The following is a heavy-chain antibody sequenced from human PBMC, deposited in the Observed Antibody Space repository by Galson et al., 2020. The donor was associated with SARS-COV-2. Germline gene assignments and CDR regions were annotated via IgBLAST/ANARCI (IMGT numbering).Heavy chain of an antibody. CDR2: IGTADNT. D-gene: IGHD1-26*01. V-gene: IGHV3-13*01. CDR3: ARVKWELRTFDL. CDR1: GFTFSIYD. J-gene: IGHJ3*01. Sequence: GGSLRLSCAASGFTFSIYDMHWVRQPTGKSLEWASAIGTADNTFYSDSVKGRFTISREKAKNSLFLQMNSLRAGDTAIYYCARVKWELRTFDLWGQGTMVTVSS.